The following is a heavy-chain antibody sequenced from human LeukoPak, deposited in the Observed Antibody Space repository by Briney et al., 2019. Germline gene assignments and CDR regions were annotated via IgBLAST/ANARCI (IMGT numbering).Heavy chain of an antibody. CDR1: GGSISSSSYY. CDR2: IYYSGST. V-gene: IGHV4-39*07. J-gene: IGHJ4*02. Sequence: KPSETLSLTCTVSGGSISSSSYYWGWVRQPPGKGLEWIGSIYYSGSTYYNPSLKSRVTISVDTSKNQFSLKLSSVTAADTAVYYCARDGRDGYNFHFFDYWGQGTLVTVSS. D-gene: IGHD5-24*01. CDR3: ARDGRDGYNFHFFDY.